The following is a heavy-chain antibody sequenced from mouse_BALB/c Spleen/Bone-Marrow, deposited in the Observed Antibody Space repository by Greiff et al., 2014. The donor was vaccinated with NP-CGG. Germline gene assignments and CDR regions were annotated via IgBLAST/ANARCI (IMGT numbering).Heavy chain of an antibody. Sequence: HLVESGGSLVQPGGSLKLSCATSGFSFSDYYMYWVRQTPEKRLEWVAYISDSGGSSYYPDTVKGRFTISRDNAKNTLYLQMSRLKSEDTAMYYCARLGNYSYSDSSGQRSTPTVSS. CDR3: ARLGNYSYSDS. CDR2: ISDSGGSS. CDR1: GFSFSDYY. V-gene: IGHV5-12*02. D-gene: IGHD1-1*01. J-gene: IGHJ2*01.